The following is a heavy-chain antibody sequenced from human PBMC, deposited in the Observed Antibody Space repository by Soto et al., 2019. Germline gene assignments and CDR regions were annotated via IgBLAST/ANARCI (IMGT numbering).Heavy chain of an antibody. D-gene: IGHD6-19*01. CDR2: ISYDGSKK. CDR3: AKGRGWAVAGTGHFDL. CDR1: GFTFSSYG. J-gene: IGHJ2*01. V-gene: IGHV3-30*18. Sequence: QVQLVESGGGVVQPGRSLRLSCAASGFTFSSYGMHWVRQAPGKGLEWVAVISYDGSKKYYADSVKGRFTISRDNSEITLYLQMNSLRAEDTAVYYCAKGRGWAVAGTGHFDLWGRGTLVTVSS.